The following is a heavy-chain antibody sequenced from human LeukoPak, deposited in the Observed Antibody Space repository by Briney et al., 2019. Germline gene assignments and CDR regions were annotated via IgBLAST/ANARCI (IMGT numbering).Heavy chain of an antibody. D-gene: IGHD5-24*01. CDR3: ARGSRDGYNHFDY. Sequence: PSETLSLTCTVSGGSISSYYWSWIRQPPGKGLEWIGEINHSGSTNYNPSLKSRVTISVDTSKNQFSLNLRSVTAADTAVYYCARGSRDGYNHFDYWGQGTLVTVSS. J-gene: IGHJ4*02. CDR1: GGSISSYY. V-gene: IGHV4-34*01. CDR2: INHSGST.